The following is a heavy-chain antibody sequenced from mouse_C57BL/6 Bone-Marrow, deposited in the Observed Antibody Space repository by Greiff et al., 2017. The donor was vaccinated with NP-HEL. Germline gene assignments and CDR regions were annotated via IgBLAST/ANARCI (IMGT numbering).Heavy chain of an antibody. D-gene: IGHD1-1*01. CDR1: GFTFTDYY. CDR2: IRNKANGYTT. Sequence: EVKLMESGGGLVQPGGSLSLSCAASGFTFTDYYMSWVRQPPGKALEWLGFIRNKANGYTTEYSASVKGRFTISRDNSQSILYLQMNALRAEDSATYYCASPNYYGSSYDYAMDYGGQGTSVTVSS. J-gene: IGHJ4*01. V-gene: IGHV7-3*01. CDR3: ASPNYYGSSYDYAMDY.